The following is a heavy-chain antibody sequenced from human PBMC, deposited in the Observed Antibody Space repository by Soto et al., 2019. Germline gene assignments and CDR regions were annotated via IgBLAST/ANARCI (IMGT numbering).Heavy chain of an antibody. CDR3: ARDLSHGGFDP. CDR1: GFTFSSYD. J-gene: IGHJ5*02. V-gene: IGHV3-13*01. CDR2: IGTAGDT. D-gene: IGHD3-3*01. Sequence: GGSLRLSCAASGFTFSSYDMHWVRQATGKGLEWVSAIGTAGDTYYPGSVRGRFTISRENAKNSLYLQMNSLRAGDTAVYYCARDLSHGGFDPWGQGTLVTVSS.